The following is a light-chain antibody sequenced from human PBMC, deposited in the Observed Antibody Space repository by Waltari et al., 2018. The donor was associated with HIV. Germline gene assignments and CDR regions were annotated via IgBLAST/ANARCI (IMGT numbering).Light chain of an antibody. CDR2: EVS. Sequence: QSALTQPASVSGSPGQSITISCTGTSSDVGGYNFVSWYQHHPGTAPKLMIYEVSSRPSGVSNRISGSKSGNAASLTISGLQAEDEADYYCTSYTSSSTPVVFGGGTKLTVL. J-gene: IGLJ2*01. V-gene: IGLV2-14*01. CDR3: TSYTSSSTPVV. CDR1: SSDVGGYNF.